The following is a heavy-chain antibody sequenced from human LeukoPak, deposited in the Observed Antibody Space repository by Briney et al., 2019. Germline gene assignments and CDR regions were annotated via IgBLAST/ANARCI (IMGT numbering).Heavy chain of an antibody. D-gene: IGHD5-18*01. CDR3: ASGVGYSYGKFYFDY. V-gene: IGHV6-1*01. CDR2: TYYRSKWYN. Sequence: SQTLSLTCAISGDSFSSNSAAWNWLRQSPSRGLEWLGRTYYRSKWYNDYAVSVKSRITINPDTSKNQFSLQLNSVTPEDTAVYYCASGVGYSYGKFYFDYWGQGTLVTVSS. CDR1: GDSFSSNSAA. J-gene: IGHJ4*02.